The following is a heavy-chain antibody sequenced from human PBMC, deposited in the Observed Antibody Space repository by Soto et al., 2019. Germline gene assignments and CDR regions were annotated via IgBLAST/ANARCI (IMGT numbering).Heavy chain of an antibody. Sequence: QVHLVQSGAEVKKPGASVKVSCQGSGYAFTTYVTTWVRQAPGQGLEWMGWISAHNGNTNYAQKLQGRVTVTRDTSTSTAYMELRSLRYDDTAVYYCARGRYGDYWGQGALVTVSS. D-gene: IGHD1-1*01. CDR1: GYAFTTYV. V-gene: IGHV1-18*01. J-gene: IGHJ4*02. CDR2: ISAHNGNT. CDR3: ARGRYGDY.